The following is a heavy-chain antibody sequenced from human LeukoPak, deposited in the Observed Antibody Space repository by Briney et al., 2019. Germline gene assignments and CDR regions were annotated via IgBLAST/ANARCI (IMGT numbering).Heavy chain of an antibody. V-gene: IGHV4-59*01. CDR2: IYYSGST. CDR1: GGSISSYY. CDR3: ARTYGGGVTDAFDI. J-gene: IGHJ3*02. Sequence: SETLSLTCTVSGGSISSYYWSWIRQPPGKGLEWLGYIYYSGSTNYNPSLKSRVTMSVDTSMNQFSLRLSSVTAADTAIYYCARTYGGGVTDAFDIWGQGTIVTVSS. D-gene: IGHD2-21*01.